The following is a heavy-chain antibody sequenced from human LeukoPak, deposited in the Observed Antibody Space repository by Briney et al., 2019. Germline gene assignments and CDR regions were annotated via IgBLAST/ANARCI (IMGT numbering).Heavy chain of an antibody. Sequence: GGSLRLSCTASGFTFGDYALSWVRQAPGKGPEWVGFIRSKANGGTTEYAASVKGRFTSSRDDSKSIAYLQMNSLKTEDTAMYYCTRDSWGLPVFDYWGQGTLVTVSS. V-gene: IGHV3-49*04. J-gene: IGHJ4*02. CDR2: IRSKANGGTT. D-gene: IGHD7-27*01. CDR3: TRDSWGLPVFDY. CDR1: GFTFGDYA.